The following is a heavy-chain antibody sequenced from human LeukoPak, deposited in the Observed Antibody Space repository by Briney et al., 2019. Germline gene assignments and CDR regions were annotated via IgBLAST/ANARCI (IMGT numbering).Heavy chain of an antibody. CDR3: SKDHKFSGYDNYFDY. V-gene: IGHV3-23*01. CDR2: ISGSGGST. D-gene: IGHD5-12*01. Sequence: GGSLRLSXAASGFTFSSFAMSWVRLAPGKGLEWVSSISGSGGSTNYADSVKGRFTISRDNSKNTMYLQMNSLTADDTAVYYCSKDHKFSGYDNYFDYWGQGTLVTVSS. CDR1: GFTFSSFA. J-gene: IGHJ4*02.